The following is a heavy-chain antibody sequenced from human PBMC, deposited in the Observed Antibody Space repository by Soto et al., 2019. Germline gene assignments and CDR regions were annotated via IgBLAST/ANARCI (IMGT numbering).Heavy chain of an antibody. V-gene: IGHV3-30*18. Sequence: PGGSLRLSCAASGFTFSSYGMHWVRQAPGKGLEWVAVISYDGSNKYYADSVKGRFTISRDNSKNKLYLQMNSLRTEDTAVYYCAKDNSPFNYYDRPEYFDYWGQGT. J-gene: IGHJ4*02. CDR3: AKDNSPFNYYDRPEYFDY. D-gene: IGHD3-22*01. CDR2: ISYDGSNK. CDR1: GFTFSSYG.